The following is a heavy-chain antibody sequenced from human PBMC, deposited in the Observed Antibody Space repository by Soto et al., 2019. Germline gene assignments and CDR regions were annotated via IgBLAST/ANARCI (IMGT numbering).Heavy chain of an antibody. J-gene: IGHJ4*02. D-gene: IGHD1-1*01. CDR2: IYYSGST. CDR3: ARHLQQVEGGTVYSPVDS. CDR1: GYSISNSNYY. V-gene: IGHV4-39*01. Sequence: QLQLQESGPGLVKPSETLSLTCTVSGYSISNSNYYWGWIRQPPGMGLECVGTIYYSGSTYYNPSLKSRAAISVAPSKNQFSLRLNSGTAADTAVYYCARHLQQVEGGTVYSPVDSWGQGTLVTVSS.